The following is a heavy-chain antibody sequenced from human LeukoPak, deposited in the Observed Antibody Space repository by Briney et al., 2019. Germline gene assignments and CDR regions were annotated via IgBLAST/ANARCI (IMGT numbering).Heavy chain of an antibody. CDR3: ARETPRRGETRDGYR. Sequence: GGSLRLSCAASGFTFSSYAMHWVRQAPGKGLEWVAVISYDGSNKYYADSVKGRFTISRDNAKNSLYLQMNSLRAEDTAVYYCARETPRRGETRDGYRWGQGTLVTVSS. J-gene: IGHJ4*02. CDR1: GFTFSSYA. CDR2: ISYDGSNK. D-gene: IGHD5-24*01. V-gene: IGHV3-30-3*01.